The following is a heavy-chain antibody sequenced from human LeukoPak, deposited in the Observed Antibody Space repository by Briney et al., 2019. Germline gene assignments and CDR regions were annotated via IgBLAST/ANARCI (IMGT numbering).Heavy chain of an antibody. V-gene: IGHV4-59*08. CDR3: ARQRGIESRSGWYRIFDF. J-gene: IGHJ4*01. D-gene: IGHD6-19*01. Sequence: SETLSLTCSVSGGSLSGYFWSWLRQAPGKGLEWIAYIHYGGRTGYNPSLQSRITLAVDTSKTQFSLKLNSATAADTAVYYCARQRGIESRSGWYRIFDFWGHGTLVTASS. CDR1: GGSLSGYF. CDR2: IHYGGRT.